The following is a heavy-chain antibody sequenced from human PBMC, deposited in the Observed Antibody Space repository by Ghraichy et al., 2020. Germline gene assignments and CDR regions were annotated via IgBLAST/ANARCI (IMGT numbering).Heavy chain of an antibody. Sequence: SETLSLTCAVSGVSTGSSNYYWGWIRQPPGKGLEWIGSIFNSGRTHYNPSLESRVTISGDSSKNQFSLELSSVTAADTAVYYCVRHGSRELVHSDYWGQGTLVTVSS. V-gene: IGHV4-39*01. J-gene: IGHJ4*02. CDR3: VRHGSRELVHSDY. CDR2: IFNSGRT. D-gene: IGHD1-1*01. CDR1: GVSTGSSNYY.